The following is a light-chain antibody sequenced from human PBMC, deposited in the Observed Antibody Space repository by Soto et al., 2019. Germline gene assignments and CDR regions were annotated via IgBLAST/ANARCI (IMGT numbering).Light chain of an antibody. V-gene: IGLV1-40*01. CDR1: SSNIGAGYD. Sequence: QSVLTQPPSVSGAPGQRVSISCTWNSSNIGAGYDVHWYQKGLHTAPKLVIYAFTERPSGVPARFSGSRSASSASLAVTGLQAEDEADNYGQSYNIRLGGGVFGGGTKL. CDR2: AFT. CDR3: QSYNIRLGGGV. J-gene: IGLJ3*02.